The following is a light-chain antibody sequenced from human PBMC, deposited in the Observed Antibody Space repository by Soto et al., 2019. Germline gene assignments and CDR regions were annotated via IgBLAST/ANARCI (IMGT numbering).Light chain of an antibody. CDR1: QSVGSY. Sequence: IVLTQSPATLSLSPGERGTLSCRASQSVGSYLAWYQQKPGQAPRLLIYDASNRATGIPARFSGSGSGTDFTLTISSLEPEDFAVYYCQQRSNWPITFGQGTRLEIK. CDR2: DAS. V-gene: IGKV3-11*01. CDR3: QQRSNWPIT. J-gene: IGKJ5*01.